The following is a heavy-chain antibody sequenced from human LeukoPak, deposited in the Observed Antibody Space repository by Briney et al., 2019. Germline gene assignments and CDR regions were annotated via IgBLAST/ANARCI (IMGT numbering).Heavy chain of an antibody. V-gene: IGHV4-59*08. CDR1: GGSISSSY. CDR3: ARLGTRGYYFDY. J-gene: IGHJ4*02. Sequence: SETLSLTCTVSGGSISSSYWSWIRQPPGKGLEWIGYIYYSGSTNYNPSFKSRVAISVDTSKNQFSLKLSSVTAADTAIYYCARLGTRGYYFDYWGQGTLVTVSS. CDR2: IYYSGST. D-gene: IGHD1-1*01.